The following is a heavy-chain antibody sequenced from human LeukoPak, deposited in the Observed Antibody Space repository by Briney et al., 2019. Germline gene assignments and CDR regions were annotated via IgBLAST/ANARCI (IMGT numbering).Heavy chain of an antibody. D-gene: IGHD6-19*01. J-gene: IGHJ4*02. V-gene: IGHV3-23*01. Sequence: PGGSLRLSCAASGFTFSSYAMSWVRQAPGKGLEWVSAISGSGGSTYYADSVKGRFTISRDNSKNTLYLQMNSLRAEDTAVYYCAKTTVGYSSGRYPGWPADSWGQGAPVIVSS. CDR3: AKTTVGYSSGRYPGWPADS. CDR1: GFTFSSYA. CDR2: ISGSGGST.